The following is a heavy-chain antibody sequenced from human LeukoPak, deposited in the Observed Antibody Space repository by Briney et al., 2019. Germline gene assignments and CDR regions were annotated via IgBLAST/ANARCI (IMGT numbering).Heavy chain of an antibody. J-gene: IGHJ4*02. V-gene: IGHV4-4*02. CDR2: IYHSGST. D-gene: IGHD6-13*01. Sequence: SGTLSLTCAVSGGSISSSNWWSWVRQPPGKGLEWIGEIYHSGSTNYNPSVKSRVTISLDTSKNQFSLKLSSVTAADTAVYYCASLGRMAAIGTEHWGQGTLVTVSS. CDR1: GGSISSSNW. CDR3: ASLGRMAAIGTEH.